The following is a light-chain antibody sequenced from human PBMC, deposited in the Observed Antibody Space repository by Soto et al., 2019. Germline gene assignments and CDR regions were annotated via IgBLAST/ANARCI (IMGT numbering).Light chain of an antibody. Sequence: QSALTQPPSVSGSPGQSVTISCTGTSSDVGSYNRVSWYQQPPGTAPKLMIYEVSNRPSGVPDRFSETKSGNTASLTISGLQAEDEADYYCSSYTSSSIWLFGGGTKLTVL. CDR1: SSDVGSYNR. V-gene: IGLV2-18*02. J-gene: IGLJ2*01. CDR2: EVS. CDR3: SSYTSSSIWL.